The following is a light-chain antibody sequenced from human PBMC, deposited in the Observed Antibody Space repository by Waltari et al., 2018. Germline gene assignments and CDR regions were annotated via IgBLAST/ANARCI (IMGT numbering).Light chain of an antibody. Sequence: MQVTQSPSSLSASVGDRVTITCQASQDINNFLNWYQQKPGKDPKVVIYDAFNLATGVPSRFSGGGSGTDFTFTISSLQPEDIATYYCQQYNTLPVTFGGGTKVEIK. V-gene: IGKV1-33*01. J-gene: IGKJ4*01. CDR1: QDINNF. CDR2: DAF. CDR3: QQYNTLPVT.